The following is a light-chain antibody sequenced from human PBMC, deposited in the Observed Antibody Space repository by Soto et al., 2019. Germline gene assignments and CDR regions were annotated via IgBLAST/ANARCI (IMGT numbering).Light chain of an antibody. CDR2: SNN. J-gene: IGLJ3*02. CDR1: SSNIGSNT. V-gene: IGLV1-44*01. CDR3: AAWDDRLNGWV. Sequence: QSVLTQPPSASGTPGQRVTISCSGSSSNIGSNTVNCYQQLPRTAPKILIYSNNQRPSGVPDRFSGSKSGTSASLAISGLQSEDEADYYCAAWDDRLNGWVFGGGTQLTVL.